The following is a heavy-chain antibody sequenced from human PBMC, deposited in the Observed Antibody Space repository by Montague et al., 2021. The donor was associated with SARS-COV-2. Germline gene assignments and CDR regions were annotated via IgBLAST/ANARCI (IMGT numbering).Heavy chain of an antibody. CDR3: ARAWRYGDYSGVHFAP. V-gene: IGHV4-39*07. CDR1: GGSISTTNYY. J-gene: IGHJ5*02. D-gene: IGHD4-17*01. Sequence: SETLSLTCTVSGGSISTTNYYWAWIRQPPGKGLEWVGSIYNSDNTYYNPSLESRLTMSVDTSKNQFSLKLRSVTAADAAVYHCARAWRYGDYSGVHFAPWAQETLVPVSS. CDR2: IYNSDNT.